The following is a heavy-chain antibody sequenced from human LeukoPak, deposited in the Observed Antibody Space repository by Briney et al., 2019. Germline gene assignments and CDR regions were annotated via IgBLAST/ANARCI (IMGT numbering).Heavy chain of an antibody. J-gene: IGHJ5*02. D-gene: IGHD2-8*01. V-gene: IGHV1-2*06. Sequence: ASVKVSCKASGYTFTGYYMHWVRQAPGQGLEWMGRNNPNSGGTNYAQKFQGGVTMTRDTSISTAYMELSRLRSDDTAVYYCARDIVLMVYTTSNWFDPWGQGTLVTVSS. CDR2: NNPNSGGT. CDR3: ARDIVLMVYTTSNWFDP. CDR1: GYTFTGYY.